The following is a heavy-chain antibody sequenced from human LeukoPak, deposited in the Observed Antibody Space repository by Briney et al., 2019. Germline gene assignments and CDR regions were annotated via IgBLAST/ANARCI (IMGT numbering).Heavy chain of an antibody. Sequence: GGSLRLSCAASGFTFSIYSMNWVRQAPGKGLEWVSYISSSSSTIYYADSVKGRFTISRDNAKNSLYLQMNSLRDEDTAAYYCARVGYSSSWDLLDYWGQGTLVTVSS. J-gene: IGHJ4*02. CDR1: GFTFSIYS. CDR2: ISSSSSTI. D-gene: IGHD6-13*01. CDR3: ARVGYSSSWDLLDY. V-gene: IGHV3-48*02.